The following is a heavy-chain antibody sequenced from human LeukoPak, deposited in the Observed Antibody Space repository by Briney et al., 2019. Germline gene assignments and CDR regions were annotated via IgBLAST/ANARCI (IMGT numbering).Heavy chain of an antibody. CDR3: ARDYPGNSRSIAVGRNYYYYGMDV. V-gene: IGHV1-18*01. CDR2: ISAYNGNT. D-gene: IGHD6-19*01. J-gene: IGHJ6*02. Sequence: VASVKVSCKASGYTFTSYGISWVRQAPGQGLEWMGWISAYNGNTNYAQKLQGRVTMTTDTSTSTAYMELRSLRSDDTAVYYCARDYPGNSRSIAVGRNYYYYGMDVWGQGTTVTVSS. CDR1: GYTFTSYG.